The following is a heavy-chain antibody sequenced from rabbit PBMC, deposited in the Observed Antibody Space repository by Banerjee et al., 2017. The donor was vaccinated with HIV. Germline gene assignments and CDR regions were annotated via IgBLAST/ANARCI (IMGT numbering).Heavy chain of an antibody. D-gene: IGHD5-1*01. CDR1: GLDFSSSYW. CDR3: ARGGSYGSPL. CDR2: IAAGSSGST. Sequence: QEQLVEYGGDLVPPEGSLTLTCKASGLDFSSSYWICWVRQAPGKGLEWIACIAAGSSGSTLYASWAKGRFTITKNTSLNAVTLQLNSLTAADTATYFCARGGSYGSPLWGPGTLVTVS. J-gene: IGHJ4*01. V-gene: IGHV1S45*01.